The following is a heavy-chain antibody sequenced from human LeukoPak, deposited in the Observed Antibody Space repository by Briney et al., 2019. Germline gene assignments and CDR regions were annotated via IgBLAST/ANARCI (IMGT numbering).Heavy chain of an antibody. J-gene: IGHJ4*02. CDR1: GFTFSSYG. D-gene: IGHD5-24*01. CDR2: ISYDGSNK. CDR3: AKEKVEGRWLQLAYFDY. V-gene: IGHV3-30*18. Sequence: GGSLRLSCAASGFTFSSYGMHWVRQAPGKGLEWVAVISYDGSNKYYADSVKGRFTISRDNSKNTLYLQMNSLRAEDTAVYYCAKEKVEGRWLQLAYFDYWGQGTLVTVSS.